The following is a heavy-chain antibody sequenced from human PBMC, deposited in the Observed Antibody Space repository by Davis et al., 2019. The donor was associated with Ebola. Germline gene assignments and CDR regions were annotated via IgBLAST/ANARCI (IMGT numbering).Heavy chain of an antibody. J-gene: IGHJ4*02. CDR2: IYHSGST. Sequence: MPSETLSLTCAVSGGSISSSNWWSWVRQPPGKGLEWIGEIYHSGSTNYNPSLKSRVTISVDKSKNQFSLQLNSVTPEDTAVYYCARDTAMVPFDYWGQGTLVTVSS. CDR1: GGSISSSNW. V-gene: IGHV4-4*02. D-gene: IGHD5-18*01. CDR3: ARDTAMVPFDY.